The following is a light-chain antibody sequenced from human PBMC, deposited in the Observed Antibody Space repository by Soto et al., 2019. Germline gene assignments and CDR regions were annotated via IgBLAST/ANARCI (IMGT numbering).Light chain of an antibody. Sequence: EIVLTQSTGTLSLSPGERATLSCRASQNVPSNFLAWYQQKPGQAPILVIYGVSRRATGIPDRFSGSGSGTDFTLTISRLEPEDFAVYYCQQYDSSWTFGQGTKVEIK. V-gene: IGKV3-20*01. CDR3: QQYDSSWT. CDR2: GVS. J-gene: IGKJ1*01. CDR1: QNVPSNF.